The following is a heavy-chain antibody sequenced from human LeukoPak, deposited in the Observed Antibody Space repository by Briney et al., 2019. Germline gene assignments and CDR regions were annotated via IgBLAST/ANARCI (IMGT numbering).Heavy chain of an antibody. Sequence: PSETLSLTCTVSGGSISSHYWSWIRQPPGKGLEWIGYIYYSGSTNYNPSLKSRVTISVDTSKNQFSLKLSSVTAADTAVYYCARERRFLEWSRFDYWGQGTLVTVSS. J-gene: IGHJ4*02. CDR2: IYYSGST. CDR1: GGSISSHY. V-gene: IGHV4-59*11. D-gene: IGHD3-3*01. CDR3: ARERRFLEWSRFDY.